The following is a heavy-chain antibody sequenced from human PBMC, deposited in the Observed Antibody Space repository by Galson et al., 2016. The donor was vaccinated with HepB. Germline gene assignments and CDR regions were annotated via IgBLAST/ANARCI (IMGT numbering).Heavy chain of an antibody. CDR2: MNPDSGDT. D-gene: IGHD6-19*01. CDR3: AIGAHGWSMYYFDY. CDR1: GYSFNGYD. Sequence: SVKVSCKASGYSFNGYDIHWVRQAPGQGPEWMGWMNPDSGDTTYAQKFQGRVSMTRQTSIRTAYMELSRLTSADTAVYYCAIGAHGWSMYYFDYWGKGTLVTVSS. V-gene: IGHV1-2*02. J-gene: IGHJ4*01.